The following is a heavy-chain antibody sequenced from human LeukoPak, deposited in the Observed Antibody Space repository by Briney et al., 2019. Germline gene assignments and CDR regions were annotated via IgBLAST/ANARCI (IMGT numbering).Heavy chain of an antibody. CDR3: AKSPAYCGGDCYWAPDAFDI. D-gene: IGHD2-21*02. J-gene: IGHJ3*02. CDR2: ISGSGGST. CDR1: GFTFSSYA. V-gene: IGHV3-23*01. Sequence: PGGSLRLSCAASGFTFSSYAMSWVRQAPGKGLEWVSAISGSGGSTYYADSVKGRFTISRDNSKNTLYLQMNSLRAEDTAVYYCAKSPAYCGGDCYWAPDAFDIWGQGTMVTVSS.